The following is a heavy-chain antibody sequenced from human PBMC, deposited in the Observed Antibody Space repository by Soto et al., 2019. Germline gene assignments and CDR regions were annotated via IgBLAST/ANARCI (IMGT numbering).Heavy chain of an antibody. CDR1: GFTVISSS. Sequence: XGCLGLSCAACGFTVISSSMNWVRQAPGKGLEWVSIIGAGGANIYYADSVKGRFTISRDDSKNTVYLQMNSLRAEDTDIYYCVYHFNNYESSYRGQGTQVTVS. CDR3: VYHFNNYESSY. V-gene: IGHV3-23*01. D-gene: IGHD3-3*01. J-gene: IGHJ4*02. CDR2: IGAGGANI.